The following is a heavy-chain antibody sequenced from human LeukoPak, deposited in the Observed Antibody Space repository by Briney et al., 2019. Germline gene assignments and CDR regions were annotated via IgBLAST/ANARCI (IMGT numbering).Heavy chain of an antibody. V-gene: IGHV1-69*04. D-gene: IGHD5-18*01. J-gene: IGHJ5*02. CDR1: GGTFSSYA. Sequence: SVKVSCKASGGTFSSYAISWVRQAPGQGLEWIGRIIPILGIANYAQKFQGRVTITADKSTSTAYMELSSLRSEDTAVYYCARDVDTAMVNNWFDPWGQGTLVTVSS. CDR3: ARDVDTAMVNNWFDP. CDR2: IIPILGIA.